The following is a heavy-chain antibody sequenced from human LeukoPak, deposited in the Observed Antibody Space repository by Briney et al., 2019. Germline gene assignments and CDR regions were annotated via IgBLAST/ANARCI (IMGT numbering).Heavy chain of an antibody. Sequence: ASVKVSCKASGGTFSSYAISWVRQAPGQGLEWMGGIIPIFGTANYAQKFQGGVTITADKSTSTAYMELSSLRSEDTAVYYCARGPYYDYVWGSYRHKYYYYYYMDVWGKGTTVTVSS. V-gene: IGHV1-69*06. CDR1: GGTFSSYA. D-gene: IGHD3-16*02. CDR3: ARGPYYDYVWGSYRHKYYYYYYMDV. J-gene: IGHJ6*03. CDR2: IIPIFGTA.